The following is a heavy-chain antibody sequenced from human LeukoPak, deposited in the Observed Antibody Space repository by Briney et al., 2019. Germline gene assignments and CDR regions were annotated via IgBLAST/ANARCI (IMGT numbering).Heavy chain of an antibody. J-gene: IGHJ4*02. V-gene: IGHV3-30*02. CDR1: GFIFSSYG. CDR2: IRYDGSNK. CDR3: AEMVAAAGTRDY. D-gene: IGHD6-13*01. Sequence: GGSLRLSCGASGFIFSSYGMHWVRQAPGKGLEWVAFIRYDGSNKYYADSVEGRFTISRDNSKNTLYLQMNSLRAEDTAVYYCAEMVAAAGTRDYWGQGTLVTVSS.